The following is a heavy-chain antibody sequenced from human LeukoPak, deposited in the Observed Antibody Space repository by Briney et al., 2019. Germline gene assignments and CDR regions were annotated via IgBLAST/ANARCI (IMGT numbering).Heavy chain of an antibody. CDR3: ARHEAVDTAMACDY. CDR2: INYSGST. Sequence: SETLSLTCAIYGGYFSGNHWSWIRQSPGRGLEWIGEINYSGSTYYNPSLKSRVTISVDTSKNQFSLKLSSVTAADTAVYYCARHEAVDTAMACDYWGQGTLVTVSS. CDR1: GGYFSGNH. V-gene: IGHV4-34*01. J-gene: IGHJ4*02. D-gene: IGHD5-18*01.